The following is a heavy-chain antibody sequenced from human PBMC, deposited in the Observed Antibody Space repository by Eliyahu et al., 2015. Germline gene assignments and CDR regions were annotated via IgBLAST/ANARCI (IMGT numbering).Heavy chain of an antibody. Sequence: EVQLVESGGGLVQPGRSLRLXCAXSGFIFDDYAMHWVRXAPGKGLEWVSGISWXSGSIGYADSVKGRFTISRDNAKNSLYLQMNSLRVEDTALYYCAKDWGYSGYDYFDYWGQGTLVTVSS. CDR1: GFIFDDYA. CDR3: AKDWGYSGYDYFDY. CDR2: ISWXSGSI. D-gene: IGHD5-12*01. J-gene: IGHJ4*02. V-gene: IGHV3-9*01.